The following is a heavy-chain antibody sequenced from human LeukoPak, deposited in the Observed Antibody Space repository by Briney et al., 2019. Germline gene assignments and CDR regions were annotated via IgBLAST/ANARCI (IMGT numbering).Heavy chain of an antibody. CDR2: IKQDGSEK. J-gene: IGHJ6*03. CDR1: GFTFSSYA. Sequence: GGSLRLSCAASGFTFSSYAMSWVRQAPGKGLEWVANIKQDGSEKYYVDSVKGRFTISRDNAKNSLYLQMNSLRAEDTAVYYCARDSPEYCSSTSCYISPYYYYMDVWGKGTTVTVSS. D-gene: IGHD2-2*02. V-gene: IGHV3-7*01. CDR3: ARDSPEYCSSTSCYISPYYYYMDV.